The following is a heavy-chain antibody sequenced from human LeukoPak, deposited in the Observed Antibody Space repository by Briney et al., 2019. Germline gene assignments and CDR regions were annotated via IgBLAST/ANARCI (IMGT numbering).Heavy chain of an antibody. CDR1: GYTFTTYG. CDR2: ISAYNGNT. D-gene: IGHD2-15*01. Sequence: ASVKVSCKTSGYTFTTYGISWVRQAPGQGLEWMGWISAYNGNTNYAQKLQGRVTMTTDTSTSTAYMELRSLRSDDTAVYYCARDGPDRYSSGGSCYSWDYWGQGTLVTVSS. V-gene: IGHV1-18*01. J-gene: IGHJ4*02. CDR3: ARDGPDRYSSGGSCYSWDY.